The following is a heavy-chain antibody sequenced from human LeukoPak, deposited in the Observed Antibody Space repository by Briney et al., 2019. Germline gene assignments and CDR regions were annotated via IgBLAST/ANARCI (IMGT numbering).Heavy chain of an antibody. V-gene: IGHV3-11*01. J-gene: IGHJ6*02. CDR2: ISSSGSTI. CDR3: AKHRPIAVAGTGYYYGMDV. D-gene: IGHD6-19*01. Sequence: GGSLRLSCAASGFTFSDYYMSWIRQAPGKGLEWVSYISSSGSTIYYADSVKGRFTISRDNSKNTLYLQMNSLRAEDTAVYYCAKHRPIAVAGTGYYYGMDVWGQGTTVTVSS. CDR1: GFTFSDYY.